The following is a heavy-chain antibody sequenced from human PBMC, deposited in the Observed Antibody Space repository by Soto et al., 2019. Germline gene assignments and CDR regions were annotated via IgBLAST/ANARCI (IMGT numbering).Heavy chain of an antibody. V-gene: IGHV3-48*01. J-gene: IGHJ5*02. D-gene: IGHD6-6*01. CDR1: GFTFSSYS. Sequence: EVQLVESGGGLVQPGGSLRLSCAASGFTFSSYSMNWVRQAPGKGLEWVSYISSSSSTIYYADSVKGRFTISRDNAKNSLYLQMNSLRAEDTAVYYCARGSRSIAARLGPWFDPWGQGNLVTVSS. CDR2: ISSSSSTI. CDR3: ARGSRSIAARLGPWFDP.